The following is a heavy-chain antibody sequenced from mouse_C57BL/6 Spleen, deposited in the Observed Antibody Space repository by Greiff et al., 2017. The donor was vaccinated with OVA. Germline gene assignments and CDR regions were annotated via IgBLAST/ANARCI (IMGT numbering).Heavy chain of an antibody. J-gene: IGHJ2*01. Sequence: QVHVKQPGAELVRPGTSVKLSCKASGYTFTSYWMHWVKQRPGQGLEWIGVIDPSDSYTNYNQKFKGKATLTVDTSSSTAYMQLSSLTSEDSAVYYCARSGGSKDCDYWGQGTTLTVSS. CDR1: GYTFTSYW. CDR2: IDPSDSYT. CDR3: ARSGGSKDCDY. D-gene: IGHD1-1*01. V-gene: IGHV1-59*01.